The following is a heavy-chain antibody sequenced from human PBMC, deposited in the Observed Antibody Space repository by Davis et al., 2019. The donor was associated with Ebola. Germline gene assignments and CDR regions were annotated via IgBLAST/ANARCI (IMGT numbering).Heavy chain of an antibody. Sequence: GGSLRLSCAASGFTFDDYVMHWVRQGPGKGLEWVSSINWNSGNVAYVDSVKGRFTISRDNAKNSLYLQMNSLRAEDTAVYYCARDVVYYDFWSGYYISYYGMDVWGQGTTVTVSS. D-gene: IGHD3-3*01. CDR2: INWNSGNV. CDR1: GFTFDDYV. J-gene: IGHJ6*02. V-gene: IGHV3-9*01. CDR3: ARDVVYYDFWSGYYISYYGMDV.